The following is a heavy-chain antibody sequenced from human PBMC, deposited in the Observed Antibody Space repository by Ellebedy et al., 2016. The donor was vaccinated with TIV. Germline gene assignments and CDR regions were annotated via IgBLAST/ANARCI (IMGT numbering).Heavy chain of an antibody. CDR2: INPTSGGT. CDR1: GYTFTAYY. D-gene: IGHD5-18*01. Sequence: AASVKVSCKASGYTFTAYYMHWVRQAPGQGLEWMGWINPTSGGTNLPQKFQGRVTMTRDRSISTAYMELSRLRSDATAVYYCARERDASMASYYYYGMDVWGQGTTVTVSS. CDR3: ARERDASMASYYYYGMDV. V-gene: IGHV1-2*02. J-gene: IGHJ6*02.